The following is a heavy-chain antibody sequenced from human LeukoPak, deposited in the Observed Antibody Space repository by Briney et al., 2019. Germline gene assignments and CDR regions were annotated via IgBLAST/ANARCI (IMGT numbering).Heavy chain of an antibody. CDR1: GYTFTGYY. D-gene: IGHD3-22*01. V-gene: IGHV1-2*02. J-gene: IGHJ4*02. CDR3: ARDRGYYDSSGRKGGFDY. Sequence: ASVKVSCKASGYTFTGYYMHWVRQAPGQGLEWMGWINPNSGGTNYAEKFQGRVTMTRDTSISTAYMELSRLRSDDTAVYYCARDRGYYDSSGRKGGFDYWGQGTLVTVSS. CDR2: INPNSGGT.